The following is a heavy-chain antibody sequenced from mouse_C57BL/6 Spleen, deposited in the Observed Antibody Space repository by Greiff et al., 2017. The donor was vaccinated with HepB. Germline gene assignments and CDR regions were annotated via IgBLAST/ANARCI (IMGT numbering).Heavy chain of an antibody. CDR1: GFTFSSYA. CDR2: ISDGGSYT. CDR3: ARETIPYYGSSPPYYAMDY. J-gene: IGHJ4*01. V-gene: IGHV5-4*01. Sequence: DVQLQESGGGLVKPGGSLKLSCAASGFTFSSYAMSWVRQTPEKRLEWVATISDGGSYTYYPDNVKGRFTISRDNAKNNLYLQMSHLKSEDTAMYYCARETIPYYGSSPPYYAMDYWGQGTSVTVSS. D-gene: IGHD1-1*01.